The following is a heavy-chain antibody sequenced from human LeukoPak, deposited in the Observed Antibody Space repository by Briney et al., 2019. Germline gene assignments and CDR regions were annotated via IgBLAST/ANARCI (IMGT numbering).Heavy chain of an antibody. V-gene: IGHV4-59*08. CDR2: IYYSGST. CDR1: GGSVSSYY. D-gene: IGHD6-19*01. J-gene: IGHJ4*02. CDR3: ARASIAVAAHFDY. Sequence: PSETLSLTCTVSGGSVSSYYWSWLRQPPGKGLEWIGYIYYSGSTNYNPSLKSRVTISVDTSKNQFSLKLSSVTAADTAVYYCARASIAVAAHFDYWGQGTLVTVSS.